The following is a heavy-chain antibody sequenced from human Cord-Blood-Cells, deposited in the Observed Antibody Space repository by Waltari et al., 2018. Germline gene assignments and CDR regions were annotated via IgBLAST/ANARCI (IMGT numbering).Heavy chain of an antibody. CDR2: IYYSGST. V-gene: IGHV4-39*01. D-gene: IGHD3-3*01. CDR1: GGSISSSSYY. J-gene: IGHJ3*02. Sequence: QLQLQESGPGLVKPSETLSLTCTVPGGSISSSSYYWGWIRQPPGKGLEWIGSIYYSGSTYYNPSLKSRVTISVDTSKNQFSLKLSSVTAADTAVYYCARPYDFWRAGNAFDIWGQGTMVTVSS. CDR3: ARPYDFWRAGNAFDI.